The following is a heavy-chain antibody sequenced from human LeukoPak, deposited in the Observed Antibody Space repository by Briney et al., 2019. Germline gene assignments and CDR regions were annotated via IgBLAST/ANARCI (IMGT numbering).Heavy chain of an antibody. Sequence: SETLSLTCTVSSGSISGSYYWYWIRQPAGTGLEWIGRIYASGSTNYDPSLKSRVTISVDKSNNQFSLMVTSVTAADTAVYYCARGKQTAVDYWGQVILVTVSS. V-gene: IGHV4-4*07. CDR2: IYASGST. CDR3: ARGKQTAVDY. CDR1: SGSISGSYY. J-gene: IGHJ4*02. D-gene: IGHD6-13*01.